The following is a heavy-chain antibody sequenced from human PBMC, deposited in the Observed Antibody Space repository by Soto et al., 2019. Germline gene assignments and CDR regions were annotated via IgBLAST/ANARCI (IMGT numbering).Heavy chain of an antibody. CDR3: AKVGLRYFDWRNWFDP. CDR2: ISYDGSNK. Sequence: SLRLSCAASGFTFSSYGMHWVRQAPGKGLEWVAVISYDGSNKYYADSVKGRFTISRDNSKNTLYLQMNSLRAEDTAVYYCAKVGLRYFDWRNWFDPWGQGTLVTVSS. V-gene: IGHV3-30*18. D-gene: IGHD3-9*01. J-gene: IGHJ5*02. CDR1: GFTFSSYG.